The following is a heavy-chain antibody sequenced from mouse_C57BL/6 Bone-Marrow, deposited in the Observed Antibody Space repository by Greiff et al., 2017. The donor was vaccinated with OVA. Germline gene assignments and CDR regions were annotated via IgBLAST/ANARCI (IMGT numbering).Heavy chain of an antibody. D-gene: IGHD6-5*01. CDR3: ASPYCQGYYFDY. CDR1: GYTFTDYN. Sequence: VPLQQSGPELVKPGASVKMSCKASGYTFTDYNMHWVKQSHGKSLEWIGYINPNNGGTSYNQKFKGKAKLTVNKSSSTAYMELRSLTSEDSAVYYCASPYCQGYYFDYGGQGTTLTVSS. V-gene: IGHV1-22*01. J-gene: IGHJ2*01. CDR2: INPNNGGT.